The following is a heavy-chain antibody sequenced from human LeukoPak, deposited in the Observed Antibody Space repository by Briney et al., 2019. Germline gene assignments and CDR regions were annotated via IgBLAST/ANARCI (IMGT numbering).Heavy chain of an antibody. V-gene: IGHV1-2*02. J-gene: IGHJ3*02. D-gene: IGHD5-12*01. Sequence: ASVKVSRKASGYTFTGYYMHWVRHAPGQGPEWVGGINPNSGGTNYAQKFQGRVTMTRDTSTSTVYMELSSLRSEDTAVYYCARDIVATYDKIDAFDIWGQGTMVTVSS. CDR3: ARDIVATYDKIDAFDI. CDR2: INPNSGGT. CDR1: GYTFTGYY.